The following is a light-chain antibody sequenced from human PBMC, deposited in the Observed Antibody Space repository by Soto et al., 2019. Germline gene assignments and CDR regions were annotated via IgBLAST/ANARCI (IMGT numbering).Light chain of an antibody. CDR2: WAS. CDR1: RSVLYSSNNKSY. CDR3: QQYYSTPLT. V-gene: IGKV4-1*01. Sequence: DIVMTQSPDSLAVSLGERATINCKSSRSVLYSSNNKSYLAWYQQKPGQPPKLLIYWASTRESGVPDRFSGSGSGTDSTLTISSLQAEDVAVYYCQQYYSTPLTFGQGTKVEIK. J-gene: IGKJ1*01.